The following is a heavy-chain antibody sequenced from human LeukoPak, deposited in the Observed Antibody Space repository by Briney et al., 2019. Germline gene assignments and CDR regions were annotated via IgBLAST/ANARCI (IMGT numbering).Heavy chain of an antibody. Sequence: SETLSLTCTVSGYSISSGYYWGWIRQPPGKGLEWIGSIHHSGSTYYNPSLKSRVTISVDTSKNQFSLKLSSVTAADTAVYYCARDQGYSSGWYEGGFDPWGQGTLVTVSS. D-gene: IGHD6-19*01. CDR2: IHHSGST. V-gene: IGHV4-38-2*02. CDR1: GYSISSGYY. J-gene: IGHJ5*02. CDR3: ARDQGYSSGWYEGGFDP.